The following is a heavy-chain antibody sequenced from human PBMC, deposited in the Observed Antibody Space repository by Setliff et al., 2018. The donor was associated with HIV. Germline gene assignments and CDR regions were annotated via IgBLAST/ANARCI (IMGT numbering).Heavy chain of an antibody. CDR1: GASISSGDYS. J-gene: IGHJ4*01. CDR3: ARDRGEKGYFDS. D-gene: IGHD3-10*01. Sequence: SETLSLTCAISGASISSGDYSWSWVRQPPGRDLEWIGYFYHSGNTYYSPSLHSRVTLSVDKSKNEFYLSLASVTAADTAVYYCARDRGEKGYFDSWGHGALVTVSS. CDR2: FYHSGNT. V-gene: IGHV4-30-2*01.